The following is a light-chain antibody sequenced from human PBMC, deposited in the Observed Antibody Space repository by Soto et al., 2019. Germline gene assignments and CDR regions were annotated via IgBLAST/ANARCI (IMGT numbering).Light chain of an antibody. V-gene: IGLV1-40*01. Sequence: QSVLTQPPSVSGAPGQRVTISCTGSSSNIGAGYDVYWYQQLPGTAPKLLIYGNSNRPSGVPDRFSGSKSGTSASLAITGLQAEDEADYYCQSYDSSLSGYVFGTGTKLTV. CDR2: GNS. CDR1: SSNIGAGYD. J-gene: IGLJ1*01. CDR3: QSYDSSLSGYV.